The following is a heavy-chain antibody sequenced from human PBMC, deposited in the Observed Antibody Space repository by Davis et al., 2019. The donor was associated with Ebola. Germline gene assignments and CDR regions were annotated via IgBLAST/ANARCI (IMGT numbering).Heavy chain of an antibody. V-gene: IGHV3-23*01. Sequence: GESLTISCAASGFTFSSYAMSWVRQAPGKGLEWVSAISGSGGSTYYADSVKGRFTISRDNSKNTLYLQMNSLRAEDTAVYYCAKAAYDSSGWDAFDIWGQGTMVTVSS. CDR3: AKAAYDSSGWDAFDI. CDR2: ISGSGGST. CDR1: GFTFSSYA. J-gene: IGHJ3*02. D-gene: IGHD3-22*01.